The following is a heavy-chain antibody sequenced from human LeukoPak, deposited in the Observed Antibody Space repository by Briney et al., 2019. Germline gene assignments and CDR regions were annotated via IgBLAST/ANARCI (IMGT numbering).Heavy chain of an antibody. CDR3: AREGQQLKQWVFYFDY. J-gene: IGHJ4*02. D-gene: IGHD6-13*01. CDR2: INHSGST. CDR1: GGSFSGYY. V-gene: IGHV4-34*01. Sequence: SETLSLTCAVYGGSFSGYYWSWIRQPPGKGLEWIGEINHSGSTNYNPSLKSRVTISVDTSKNQFSLKLSSVTAADTAVYYCAREGQQLKQWVFYFDYWGQGTLVTVSS.